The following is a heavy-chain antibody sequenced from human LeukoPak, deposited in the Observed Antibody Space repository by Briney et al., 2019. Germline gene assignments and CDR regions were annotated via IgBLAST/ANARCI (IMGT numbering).Heavy chain of an antibody. CDR1: GGTFSSYA. V-gene: IGHV1-69*01. CDR3: ARGETTVTTQNYYGMDV. D-gene: IGHD4-17*01. Sequence: SVKVSCKASGGTFSSYAISWVRQAPGQGLEWMGGINPILGTANYAQKFQGRVTITADESTSTAYMELSSLRSEDTAVYYCARGETTVTTQNYYGMDVWGQGTTVTLS. J-gene: IGHJ6*02. CDR2: INPILGTA.